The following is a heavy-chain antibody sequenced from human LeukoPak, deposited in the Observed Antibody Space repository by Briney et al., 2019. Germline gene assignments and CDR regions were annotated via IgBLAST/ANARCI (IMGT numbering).Heavy chain of an antibody. CDR1: GFTFSSYS. CDR3: ARGPGGSGSYYDY. D-gene: IGHD3-10*01. Sequence: GGSLRLSCAASGFTFSSYSMNWVRQAPGKGLEWVSYISSNSRYIYYADSVKGRFTISRDNAKNSLYLQMNSLRTEDAAVYYCARGPGGSGSYYDYWGQGTLVTVSS. V-gene: IGHV3-21*01. J-gene: IGHJ4*02. CDR2: ISSNSRYI.